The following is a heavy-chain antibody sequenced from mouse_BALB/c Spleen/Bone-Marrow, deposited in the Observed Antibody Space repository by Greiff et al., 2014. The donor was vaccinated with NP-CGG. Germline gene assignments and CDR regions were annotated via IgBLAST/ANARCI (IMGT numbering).Heavy chain of an antibody. D-gene: IGHD2-4*01. Sequence: QVQLQQPGPQLVRPGASVKRSCKASGYSFTNYWMHWVKQRPGQGLEWIGMIDPSDSETRLNQKFKGKATLTVDKSSITAYMQLSSPTSEDSAVYYCARYDYGLDYWGQDTTLTVSS. CDR2: IDPSDSET. J-gene: IGHJ2*01. CDR1: GYSFTNYW. CDR3: ARYDYGLDY. V-gene: IGHV1S127*01.